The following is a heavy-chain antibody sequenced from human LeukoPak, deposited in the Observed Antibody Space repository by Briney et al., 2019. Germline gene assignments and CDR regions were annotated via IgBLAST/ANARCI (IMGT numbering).Heavy chain of an antibody. CDR2: IIPIFGTA. CDR3: ARVKQWLVPWFDP. CDR1: GGTFSSYA. Sequence: SVKVSCKASGGTFSSYAISWARQAPGQGLEWMGGIIPIFGTANYAQKFQGRVTITADKSTSTAYMELSSLRSEDTAVYYCARVKQWLVPWFDPWGQGTLVTVSS. J-gene: IGHJ5*02. D-gene: IGHD6-19*01. V-gene: IGHV1-69*06.